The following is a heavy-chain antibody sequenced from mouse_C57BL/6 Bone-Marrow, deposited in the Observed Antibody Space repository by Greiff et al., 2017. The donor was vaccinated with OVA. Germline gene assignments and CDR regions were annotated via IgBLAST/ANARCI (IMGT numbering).Heavy chain of an antibody. CDR1: GYTFTSYG. J-gene: IGHJ3*01. D-gene: IGHD2-1*01. CDR2: IYIGNGYT. Sequence: EVKLQESGAELVRPGSSVKMSCKTSGYTFTSYGINWVKQRPGQGLEWIGYIYIGNGYTEYNEKFKGKATLTSDTSSSTAYMQLSSLTSEDSAIYFCALIYYGNYAGFAYWGQGTLVTVSA. V-gene: IGHV1-58*01. CDR3: ALIYYGNYAGFAY.